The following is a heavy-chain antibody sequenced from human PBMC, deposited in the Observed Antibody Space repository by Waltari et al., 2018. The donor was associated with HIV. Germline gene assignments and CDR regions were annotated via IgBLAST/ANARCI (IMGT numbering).Heavy chain of an antibody. J-gene: IGHJ4*02. D-gene: IGHD3-10*01. Sequence: QVQLQPWGAGLLTPSETLSLPCADYGWSFRDYYWSWIRQPPGKGLEWIGEINHSGSTNYNPSLNSRVTISVDTSKNQFSLKLSSVTAADTAVYYCARGGNYYRSGSYYKLDYWGQGTLVTVSS. CDR1: GWSFRDYY. CDR2: INHSGST. CDR3: ARGGNYYRSGSYYKLDY. V-gene: IGHV4-34*01.